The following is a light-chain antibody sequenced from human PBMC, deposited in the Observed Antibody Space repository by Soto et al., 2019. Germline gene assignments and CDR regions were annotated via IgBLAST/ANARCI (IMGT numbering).Light chain of an antibody. J-gene: IGLJ3*02. V-gene: IGLV1-44*01. CDR2: GNN. CDR3: AAWDSSLNGWL. CDR1: ISNVGSNT. Sequence: QSVLTQPPSASGTPGQRVTISCSGSISNVGSNTVNWYQQVPGTAPKVLIFGNNQRPSGVPDRFSGSKSGTSASLAISGLQSEDEADYYCAAWDSSLNGWLFGGGTKLTVL.